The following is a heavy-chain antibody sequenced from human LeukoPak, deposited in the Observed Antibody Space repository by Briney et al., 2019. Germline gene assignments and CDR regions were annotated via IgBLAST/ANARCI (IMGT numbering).Heavy chain of an antibody. V-gene: IGHV3-64*01. D-gene: IGHD2-2*01. CDR1: GFTFSSYS. CDR3: ARQVSGFVPAARWFDP. J-gene: IGHJ5*02. Sequence: GGSLRLSCAASGFTFSSYSMSWVRQAPGKGLEYVSAINTNGGSTYYANSVKGRFTISRDNSKNTLYLQMGSLRAEDTAVYYCARQVSGFVPAARWFDPWGQGTLVTVSS. CDR2: INTNGGST.